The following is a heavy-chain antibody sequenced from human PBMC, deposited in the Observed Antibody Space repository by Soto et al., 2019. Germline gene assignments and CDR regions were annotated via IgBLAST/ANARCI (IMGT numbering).Heavy chain of an antibody. Sequence: SETLSLTCTVSGGSISSSSYYWGWIRQPPGKGLEWIGSIYYSGSTYYNPSLKSRVTISVDTSKNQFSLKLSSVTAADTAVYYCARHESPDTLQWLVPATFDYWGQGTLVTVSS. D-gene: IGHD6-19*01. CDR1: GGSISSSSYY. V-gene: IGHV4-39*01. CDR3: ARHESPDTLQWLVPATFDY. CDR2: IYYSGST. J-gene: IGHJ4*02.